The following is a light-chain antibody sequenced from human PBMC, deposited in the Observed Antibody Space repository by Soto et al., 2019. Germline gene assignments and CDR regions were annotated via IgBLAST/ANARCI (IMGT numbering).Light chain of an antibody. Sequence: EIVLTQPPATLSLSPGERATLSCRASQSVSSYLAWYQQKPGQAPRLLIYDASNRATGIPARFSGGGSGTDFTLNISSLEPEDFAVYYCQQRFNWPRVTFGQGTKLEIK. J-gene: IGKJ2*01. CDR3: QQRFNWPRVT. CDR1: QSVSSY. CDR2: DAS. V-gene: IGKV3-11*01.